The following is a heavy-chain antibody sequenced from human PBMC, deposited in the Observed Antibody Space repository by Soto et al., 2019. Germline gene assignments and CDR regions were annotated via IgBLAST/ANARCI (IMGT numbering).Heavy chain of an antibody. CDR1: GFTFSSYG. CDR2: ISYDGSNK. CDR3: AKEFAAAGGGFDY. D-gene: IGHD6-13*01. V-gene: IGHV3-30*18. J-gene: IGHJ4*02. Sequence: QVQLVESGGGVVQPGRSLRLSCAASGFTFSSYGMHWVRQAPGKGLEWVAVISYDGSNKYYADSVKGRFTISRDNSKNTLYLQMNSRRAEDTAVYYCAKEFAAAGGGFDYWGQGTLVTVSS.